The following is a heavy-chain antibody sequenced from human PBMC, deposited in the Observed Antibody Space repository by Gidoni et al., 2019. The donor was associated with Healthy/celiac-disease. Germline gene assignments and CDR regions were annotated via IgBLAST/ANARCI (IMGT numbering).Heavy chain of an antibody. V-gene: IGHV1-8*01. D-gene: IGHD2-15*01. CDR1: GYTFTSYD. CDR2: MNPNSGNT. Sequence: QVQLVQSGAEVKKPGASVKVSCKASGYTFTSYDINWVRQATGQGLEWMGWMNPNSGNTGYAQKFQGRVTMTRNTSISTAYMELSSLRSEDTAVDYCARGPRWWHCSGGSCYPFDYWGQGTLVTVSS. J-gene: IGHJ4*02. CDR3: ARGPRWWHCSGGSCYPFDY.